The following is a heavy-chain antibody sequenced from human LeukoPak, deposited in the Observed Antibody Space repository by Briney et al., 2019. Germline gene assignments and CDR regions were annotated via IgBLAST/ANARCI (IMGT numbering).Heavy chain of an antibody. D-gene: IGHD6-13*01. J-gene: IGHJ4*02. V-gene: IGHV3-21*01. CDR1: GFTFSSYS. Sequence: PGGSLRLSCAASGFTFSSYSMNWVRQAPGKGLEWVSSISSSSSNIYYADSVKGRFTISRDNAKNSLYLQMNSLRAEDTAVYYCARDPARQQLVRSWVPIDYWGQGTLVTVSS. CDR2: ISSSSSNI. CDR3: ARDPARQQLVRSWVPIDY.